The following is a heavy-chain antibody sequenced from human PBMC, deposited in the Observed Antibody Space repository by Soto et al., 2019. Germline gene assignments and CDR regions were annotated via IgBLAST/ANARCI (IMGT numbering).Heavy chain of an antibody. CDR2: ISGSGGST. CDR3: AKHPFAGDYAWFAP. Sequence: PGGSLRLSCAASGFTFSSYAMSWVRQAPGKGLEWVSAISGSGGSTYYADSVKGRFTISRDNSKNRLYLQMNSLRAEDTAVYYCAKHPFAGDYAWFAPWGQGTLVTVSS. D-gene: IGHD4-17*01. J-gene: IGHJ5*02. CDR1: GFTFSSYA. V-gene: IGHV3-23*01.